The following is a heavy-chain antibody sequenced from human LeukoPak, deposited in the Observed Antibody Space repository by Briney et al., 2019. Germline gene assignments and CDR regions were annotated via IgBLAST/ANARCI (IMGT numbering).Heavy chain of an antibody. CDR3: ARFGGE. CDR2: IKQDGSEK. J-gene: IGHJ3*01. V-gene: IGHV3-7*05. CDR1: GFTLSSFW. Sequence: GGSLRLSCAASGFTLSSFWMSWVRQAPGKGLEWAANIKQDGSEKYYVDSVKGRFTISRDNAKNSLYLQMNSLRAEDTAVYYCARFGGEWGQGTMVTVSS. D-gene: IGHD3-10*01.